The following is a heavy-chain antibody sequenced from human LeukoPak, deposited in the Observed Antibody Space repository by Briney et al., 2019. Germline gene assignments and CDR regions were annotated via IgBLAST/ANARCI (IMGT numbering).Heavy chain of an antibody. D-gene: IGHD3-10*01. J-gene: IGHJ4*02. Sequence: SETLSLTCTVSGGSVSSGSYYWSWIRQPPGKGLEWIGYIYYSGSTYYNPSLKSRLSISIDTSKSQFSLKLSSVTAADTAVYFCARDQNNYFGSGSYPYYFDYWGQGTLVTVSS. V-gene: IGHV4-30-4*08. CDR3: ARDQNNYFGSGSYPYYFDY. CDR2: IYYSGST. CDR1: GGSVSSGSYY.